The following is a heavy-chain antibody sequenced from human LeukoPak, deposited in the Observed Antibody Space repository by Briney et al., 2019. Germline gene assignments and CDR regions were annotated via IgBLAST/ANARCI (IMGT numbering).Heavy chain of an antibody. CDR1: LDSTTSNF. CDR2: IHRSGSP. CDR3: AREIMTPQSYGMDV. D-gene: IGHD3-16*01. J-gene: IGHJ6*02. V-gene: IGHV4-59*01. Sequence: SETLSLTCTVSLDSTTSNFWSWVRQPPGKGLEWIGEIHRSGSPNYNPSLQSRVTISVDTSKNQFSLKLSSVTAADTAAYYCAREIMTPQSYGMDVWGQGTTVTVSS.